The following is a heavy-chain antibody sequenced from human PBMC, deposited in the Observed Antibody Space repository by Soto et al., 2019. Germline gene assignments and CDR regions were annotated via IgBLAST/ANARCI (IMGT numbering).Heavy chain of an antibody. CDR2: VHYTGST. CDR1: GGSMSRYY. Sequence: SETLSLTCTVSGGSMSRYYWTWIRQPPGKGLEWIGNVHYTGSTNYNPSLKSRVTILLGTSTSQFSLKVGSVTAADTAVYYCARDLTISSTDGPLDPWGHGTLVTVSS. V-gene: IGHV4-59*01. J-gene: IGHJ5*02. CDR3: ARDLTISSTDGPLDP. D-gene: IGHD1-1*01.